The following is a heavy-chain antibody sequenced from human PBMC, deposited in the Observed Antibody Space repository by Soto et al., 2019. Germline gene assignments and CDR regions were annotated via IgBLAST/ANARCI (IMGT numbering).Heavy chain of an antibody. J-gene: IGHJ5*02. CDR1: GGSISSYY. Sequence: QVQLQESGPGLVKPSETLSLTCTVSGGSISSYYWSWIRQPPGKGLEWIGYIYYSGSTNYNPSLKSRVTISVDTSKNQFSLKLSSVPAADTAVYYCARDHYDSSGYPMGNWFDPWGQGTLVTVSS. CDR3: ARDHYDSSGYPMGNWFDP. D-gene: IGHD3-22*01. V-gene: IGHV4-59*01. CDR2: IYYSGST.